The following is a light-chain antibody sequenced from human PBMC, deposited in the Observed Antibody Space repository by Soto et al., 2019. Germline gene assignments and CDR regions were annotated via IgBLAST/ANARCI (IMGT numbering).Light chain of an antibody. Sequence: QSALTQPASVSGSPGQSITISCTGTSTDVGIYNFVSWYQQHPGKAPKLLIYEGSKRPSEISYRFSGSKSDNTASLTISGLQAEDEADYYCCSCANFYNVFGTGTKVTVL. J-gene: IGLJ1*01. V-gene: IGLV2-23*01. CDR1: STDVGIYNF. CDR2: EGS. CDR3: CSCANFYNV.